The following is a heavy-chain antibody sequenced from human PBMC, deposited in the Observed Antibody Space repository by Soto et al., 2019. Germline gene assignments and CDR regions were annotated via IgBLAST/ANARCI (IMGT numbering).Heavy chain of an antibody. V-gene: IGHV3-48*01. D-gene: IGHD3-9*01. Sequence: PVGLLRHCWGAAGVTFRGYGISCVRQAQGKGLEWVSYISSSGSTIYYADSVKGRFTISRDNAKNSLYLQMNSLRAEDTAVYYCARESYYVILTGYYRVDYYYYMDVWGKGPTVTVPS. J-gene: IGHJ6*03. CDR2: ISSSGSTI. CDR1: GVTFRGYG. CDR3: ARESYYVILTGYYRVDYYYYMDV.